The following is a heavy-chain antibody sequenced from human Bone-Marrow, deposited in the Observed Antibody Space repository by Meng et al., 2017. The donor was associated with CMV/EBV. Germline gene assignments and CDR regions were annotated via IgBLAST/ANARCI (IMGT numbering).Heavy chain of an antibody. D-gene: IGHD3-3*01. V-gene: IGHV3-48*04. Sequence: GESLKISCAASGFTFNSYNMNWVRQAPGKGLEWVSYISSSSSTIYYADSVKGRFTISRDNAKNSLYLQMNSLRAEDTAVYYCARAYYDFWSGYFPVYYYYGMAVWGQGTMVTCYS. CDR2: ISSSSSTI. CDR1: GFTFNSYN. CDR3: ARAYYDFWSGYFPVYYYYGMAV. J-gene: IGHJ6*01.